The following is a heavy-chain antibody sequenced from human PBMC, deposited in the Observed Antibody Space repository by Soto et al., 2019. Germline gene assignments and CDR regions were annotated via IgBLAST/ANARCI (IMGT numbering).Heavy chain of an antibody. CDR2: TYYRSKWYN. J-gene: IGHJ4*02. V-gene: IGHV6-1*01. CDR1: GDSVSSNSAA. Sequence: SQTLSLTCAISGDSVSSNSAAWNWIRQSPSRGLEWLGRTYYRSKWYNDYAVSVKSRITINPDTSKNQFSLQLNSVTPEDTAVYYCARDEGPARNGNDGRGYFDYWGQGTLVTVSS. D-gene: IGHD1-20*01. CDR3: ARDEGPARNGNDGRGYFDY.